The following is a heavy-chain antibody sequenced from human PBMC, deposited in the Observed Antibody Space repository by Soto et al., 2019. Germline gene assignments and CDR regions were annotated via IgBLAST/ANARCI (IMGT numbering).Heavy chain of an antibody. CDR1: GYTFTGYY. Sequence: GASVKVSCKASGYTFTGYYMHWVRQAPGQGLEWMGWINPNSGGTNYAQKFQGWVTMTRDTSISTAYMELSRLRSDDTAVYYCAREGLYQLLSAFDIWGQGTMVTVSS. D-gene: IGHD2-2*01. CDR3: AREGLYQLLSAFDI. V-gene: IGHV1-2*04. CDR2: INPNSGGT. J-gene: IGHJ3*02.